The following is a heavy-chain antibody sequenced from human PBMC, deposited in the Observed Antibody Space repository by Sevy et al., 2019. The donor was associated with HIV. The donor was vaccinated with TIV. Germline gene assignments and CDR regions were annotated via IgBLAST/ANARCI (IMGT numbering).Heavy chain of an antibody. V-gene: IGHV1-46*02. Sequence: ASVKVSCKASGYTFNNYYMHCVRQAPGQGLEWMGIINPTSGSTNYAQKFQGRFTMTRDTSTSTVYMELTSLTSEDTAVYYCASDEIEIPDLRYWAQGTLVTVSS. J-gene: IGHJ1*01. CDR1: GYTFNNYY. D-gene: IGHD2-2*01. CDR3: ASDEIEIPDLRY. CDR2: INPTSGST.